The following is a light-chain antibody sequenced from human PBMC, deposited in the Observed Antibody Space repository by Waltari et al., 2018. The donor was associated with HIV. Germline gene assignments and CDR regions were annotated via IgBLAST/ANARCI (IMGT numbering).Light chain of an antibody. Sequence: QSALTQPASVSGSTGQSITISCTGTSSDVGGSKYVSWYQPHPGKAPRLMIYEVSNRPSGVSNRFSGSKSGDTASLTISGLQAEDEAAYYCSSYTSSNTLRFGGGTKLTVL. CDR2: EVS. V-gene: IGLV2-14*01. CDR3: SSYTSSNTLR. CDR1: SSDVGGSKY. J-gene: IGLJ2*01.